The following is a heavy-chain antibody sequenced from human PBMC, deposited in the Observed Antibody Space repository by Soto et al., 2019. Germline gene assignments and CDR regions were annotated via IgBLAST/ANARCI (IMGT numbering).Heavy chain of an antibody. D-gene: IGHD6-13*01. Sequence: SVKVSCKASGGTFSSYTIRWVRQAPGQGLEWMGRIIPILGIANYAQKFQGRVTITADKSTSTAYMELSSLRSEDTAVYYCARSSHYYYYYMDVWGKGTTVTVSS. CDR3: ARSSHYYYYYMDV. V-gene: IGHV1-69*02. J-gene: IGHJ6*03. CDR1: GGTFSSYT. CDR2: IIPILGIA.